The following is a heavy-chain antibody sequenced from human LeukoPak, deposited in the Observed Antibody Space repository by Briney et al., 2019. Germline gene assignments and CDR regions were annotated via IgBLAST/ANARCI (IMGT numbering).Heavy chain of an antibody. D-gene: IGHD2-15*01. J-gene: IGHJ4*02. Sequence: SETLSLTCTVSGGSISSYYWSWIRQPPGKGLEWIGYIYYNGSTNYNPSLKSRVTISVDTSKNQFSLKMSSVTAADTAVYYCARHGRQLLPAYYIDYWGQGTLVTVSS. CDR1: GGSISSYY. CDR3: ARHGRQLLPAYYIDY. CDR2: IYYNGST. V-gene: IGHV4-59*08.